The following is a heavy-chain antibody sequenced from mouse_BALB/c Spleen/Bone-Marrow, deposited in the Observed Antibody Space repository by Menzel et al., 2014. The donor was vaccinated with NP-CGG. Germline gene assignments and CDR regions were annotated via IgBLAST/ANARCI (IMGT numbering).Heavy chain of an antibody. CDR2: IDPANGNT. J-gene: IGHJ2*01. CDR3: ARYYYGYYSDY. Sequence: EVQLQQSGAELVKPGASVKLSCTASGFNIKDTYMHWVKLRPEQGLEWIGRIDPANGNTKYDPKFQGKATITADTSSNTAYLQLSSLTSEDTAVYYCARYYYGYYSDYWGQGTTLTVSS. CDR1: GFNIKDTY. D-gene: IGHD1-1*01. V-gene: IGHV14-3*02.